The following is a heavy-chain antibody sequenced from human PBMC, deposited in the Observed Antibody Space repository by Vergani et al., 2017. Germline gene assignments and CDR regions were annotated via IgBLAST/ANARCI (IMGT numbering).Heavy chain of an antibody. CDR3: ARGSRAEGGSGPDK. CDR1: GGSVRTSIGYY. Sequence: QVQLPESGPGLVKPSQTLSLSCTVSGGSVRTSIGYYWTWIRQPAGKTLEWIGEIFSSVTTNYNPSFKNRVTMSVDTSKNQFSLKLNSVTAADTAVYYCARGSRAEGGSGPDKWGQGTLVTVSS. V-gene: IGHV4-61*02. CDR2: IFSSVTT. D-gene: IGHD6-13*01. J-gene: IGHJ4*02.